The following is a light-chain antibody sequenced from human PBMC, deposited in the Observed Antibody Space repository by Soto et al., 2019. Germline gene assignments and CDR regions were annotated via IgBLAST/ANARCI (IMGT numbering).Light chain of an antibody. J-gene: IGKJ1*01. Sequence: DIQMTQSPSTLSASVGDRVTITCRASQSISSWLAWYLQKPGKAPKLLIYDASSLESGVPSRFSGSGSGTEFTLTISSLQPDDFAIYYCQQYNSYSRTFGQGTKVDI. CDR3: QQYNSYSRT. V-gene: IGKV1-5*01. CDR2: DAS. CDR1: QSISSW.